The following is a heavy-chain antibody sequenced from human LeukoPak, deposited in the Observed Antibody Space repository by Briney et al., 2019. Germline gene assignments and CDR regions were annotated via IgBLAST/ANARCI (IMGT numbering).Heavy chain of an antibody. CDR3: ARGGPVQLEPPVIGPTDY. V-gene: IGHV4-34*01. CDR1: GGSFSGYY. CDR2: INHRGST. J-gene: IGHJ4*02. D-gene: IGHD1-1*01. Sequence: SATLSLTCAVYGGSFSGYYWSWIRQPPGKEMVWIGEINHRGSTNYNPSLKSRVTISVDTSKNQFSLKLSSVTAADTAVYYCARGGPVQLEPPVIGPTDYWGQGTLVTVSS.